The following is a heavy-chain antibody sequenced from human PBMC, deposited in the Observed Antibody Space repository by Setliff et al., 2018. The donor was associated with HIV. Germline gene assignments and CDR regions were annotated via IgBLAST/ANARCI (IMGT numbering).Heavy chain of an antibody. V-gene: IGHV3-21*03. CDR2: ISSTGTYI. CDR3: ASDRVDGSESYYNAFDI. CDR1: GFNFSTHT. D-gene: IGHD3-10*01. Sequence: GGSLRLSCAASGFNFSTHTMNWIRQAPGKGLEWVSSISSTGTYIYYADSMKGRFTISRDNAKNSLYLHMNSLKTEDTAEYYCASDRVDGSESYYNAFDIWGQGTMVTVS. J-gene: IGHJ3*02.